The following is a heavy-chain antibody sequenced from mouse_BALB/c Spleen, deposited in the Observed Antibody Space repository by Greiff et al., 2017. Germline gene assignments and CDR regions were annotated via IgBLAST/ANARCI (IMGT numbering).Heavy chain of an antibody. D-gene: IGHD2-4*01. J-gene: IGHJ3*01. CDR2: IYPGSGST. CDR3: TVPSMITTEGPWFAY. Sequence: LQQPGSELVRPGASVKLSCKASGYTFTSYWMHWVKQRPGQGLEWIGNIYPGSGSTNYDEKFKSKATLTVDTSSSTAYMQLSSLTSEDSAVYYCTVPSMITTEGPWFAYWGQGTLVTVSA. CDR1: GYTFTSYW. V-gene: IGHV1S22*01.